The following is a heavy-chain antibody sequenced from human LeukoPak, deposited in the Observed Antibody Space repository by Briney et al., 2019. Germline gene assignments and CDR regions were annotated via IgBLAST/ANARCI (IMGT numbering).Heavy chain of an antibody. D-gene: IGHD3-9*01. CDR2: IIPILGTA. CDR3: ARDRYDILTGYAYYYYYMDV. Sequence: RASVKVSCKSSGYMFTSHGIHWLRQAPGQGLEWMGGIIPILGTANYAQKFQGRVTITADKSTSTAYMELSSLRSEDTAVYYCARDRYDILTGYAYYYYYMDVWGKGTTITVSS. V-gene: IGHV1-69*06. CDR1: GYMFTSHG. J-gene: IGHJ6*03.